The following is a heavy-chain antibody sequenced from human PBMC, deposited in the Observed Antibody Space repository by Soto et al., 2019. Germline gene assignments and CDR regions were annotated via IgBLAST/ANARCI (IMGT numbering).Heavy chain of an antibody. J-gene: IGHJ5*02. Sequence: SETLSLTCTVSGGPISSYYWSWIRQPAGKGLEWIGRIYTSGSTNYNPSLKSRVTMSVDTSKNQFSLKLSSVTAADTAVYYCARDRYQLPHNWFDPWGQGTLVTVSS. CDR3: ARDRYQLPHNWFDP. CDR2: IYTSGST. D-gene: IGHD2-2*01. V-gene: IGHV4-4*07. CDR1: GGPISSYY.